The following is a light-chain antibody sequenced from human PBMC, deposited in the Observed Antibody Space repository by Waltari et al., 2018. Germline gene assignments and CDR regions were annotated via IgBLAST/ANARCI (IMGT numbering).Light chain of an antibody. V-gene: IGLV2-8*01. CDR2: EVS. J-gene: IGLJ1*01. CDR1: SSDVGGHNY. Sequence: QSALTQPPSASGSPGQSVTISCTGTSSDVGGHNYVSWYQQHPGKAPKLMISEVSKRPAGVPARCSGSKSGNTASLTVSGLQAEDEADYYCSSYAGSNNLVFGTGTRVTVL. CDR3: SSYAGSNNLV.